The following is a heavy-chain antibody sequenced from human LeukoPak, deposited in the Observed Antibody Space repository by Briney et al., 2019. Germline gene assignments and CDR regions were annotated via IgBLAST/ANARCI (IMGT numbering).Heavy chain of an antibody. Sequence: ASVKVSFTAFGGTFSIHSISWVRQAPGQGLEWMGGIIPIFGTSNYAQRFQGRVTISADESTSTAYMELSSLRSEDTAVYYCMRGRDAYKSNTFDIWGQGTMVTVSS. CDR2: IIPIFGTS. CDR3: MRGRDAYKSNTFDI. CDR1: GGTFSIHS. J-gene: IGHJ3*02. D-gene: IGHD5-24*01. V-gene: IGHV1-69*13.